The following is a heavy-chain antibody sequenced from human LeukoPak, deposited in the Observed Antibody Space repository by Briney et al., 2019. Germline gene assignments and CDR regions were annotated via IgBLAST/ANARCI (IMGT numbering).Heavy chain of an antibody. Sequence: SETLSLTCTVSGGSISSGDYYWSWIRQPPGKGLEWIGYIYYSGSTYYNPSLKSRVTISVDTSKNQFSLKLSSVTAADTAVYYCARAYDFWSGYPPPFDYWGQGTLVTVSS. J-gene: IGHJ4*02. CDR3: ARAYDFWSGYPPPFDY. D-gene: IGHD3-3*01. CDR1: GGSISSGDYY. V-gene: IGHV4-30-4*08. CDR2: IYYSGST.